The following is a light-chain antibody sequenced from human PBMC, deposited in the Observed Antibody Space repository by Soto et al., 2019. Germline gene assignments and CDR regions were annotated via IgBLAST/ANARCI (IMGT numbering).Light chain of an antibody. CDR2: SDN. J-gene: IGLJ2*01. CDR1: SSNIGSNT. CDR3: AAWDDSLNGLVV. Sequence: QSVLTQPPSASGTPGQRVTISCSGSSSNIGSNTVNWYQQLPGTAPKLLMYSDNQRPSGVPDRFSGSKSGTSASLAISGLQSEDEADYYCAAWDDSLNGLVVFGGGTQLTVL. V-gene: IGLV1-44*01.